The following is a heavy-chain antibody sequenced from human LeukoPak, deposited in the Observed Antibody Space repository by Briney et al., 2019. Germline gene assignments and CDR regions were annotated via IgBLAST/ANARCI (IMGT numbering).Heavy chain of an antibody. CDR1: DDSITMYY. J-gene: IGHJ6*03. V-gene: IGHV4-59*01. CDR2: VDHTGST. Sequence: PSETLSLTCTVSDDSITMYYWTWIRQPPGKGLEWIGYVDHTGSTEFNPSLNGRVSISRDTSKNLFSLRLRSVTAADTAVYFCARGRVSSSTWYSTYYYYFYMDVWGKGTTVTVSS. D-gene: IGHD4-11*01. CDR3: ARGRVSSSTWYSTYYYYFYMDV.